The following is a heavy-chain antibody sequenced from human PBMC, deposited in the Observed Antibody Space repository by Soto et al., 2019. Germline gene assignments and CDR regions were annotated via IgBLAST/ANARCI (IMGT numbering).Heavy chain of an antibody. CDR3: ARERVGHSAMDV. D-gene: IGHD1-26*01. CDR1: GGSITNYY. CDR2: VSDSGST. V-gene: IGHV4-59*12. Sequence: QVQLQESGPGLVKPSETLSLMCTVSGGSITNYYWSWIRQSPAKGLEWIGYVSDSGSTKNNPSSKSLVTRSVDTSKNQFSLKLTSLTAADTAVYYCARERVGHSAMDVWGQGTTVTVSS. J-gene: IGHJ6*02.